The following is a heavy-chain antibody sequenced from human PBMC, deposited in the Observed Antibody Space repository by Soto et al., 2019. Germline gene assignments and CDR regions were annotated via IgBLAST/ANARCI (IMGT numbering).Heavy chain of an antibody. D-gene: IGHD2-2*01. V-gene: IGHV1-18*01. CDR3: ARDCSSTSCYAGAFDI. J-gene: IGHJ3*02. CDR1: GYTFTSYG. Sequence: QVQLVQSGAEVKKPGASVKVSCKASGYTFTSYGISWVRQAPGQGLEWMGWLSAYNGNTNYAQKLQGRVTMTTDTSTSTAYMELRSLRSDDTAVYYCARDCSSTSCYAGAFDIWGQGTMVTVSS. CDR2: LSAYNGNT.